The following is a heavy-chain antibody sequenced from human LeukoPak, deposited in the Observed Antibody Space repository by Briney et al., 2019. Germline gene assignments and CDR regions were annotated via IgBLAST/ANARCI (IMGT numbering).Heavy chain of an antibody. CDR2: ISYIGST. CDR3: ARDLVTVTKGFDI. D-gene: IGHD4-17*01. Sequence: SEALSLTCAVSADSFSSHYWTWIRQPPGKGLEWIGYISYIGSTNYNPSLKSRVIISIDTSKNQFSLKLTSVTAADTAVYYCARDLVTVTKGFDIWGQGTMVSVSS. J-gene: IGHJ3*02. V-gene: IGHV4-59*11. CDR1: ADSFSSHY.